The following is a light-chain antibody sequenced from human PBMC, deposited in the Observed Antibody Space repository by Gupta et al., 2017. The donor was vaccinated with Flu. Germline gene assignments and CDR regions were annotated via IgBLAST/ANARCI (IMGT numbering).Light chain of an antibody. CDR2: AAS. Sequence: DIQMTQSPSSLSASVGDRVTITCRASQSISRYLNWYQQKPGKAPKLLIYAASSLKSGVPSRFSGSGSGTDFTLTITSLQPEDFATYYCQQSDSGPLTFGGGTKVEIK. J-gene: IGKJ4*01. CDR3: QQSDSGPLT. CDR1: QSISRY. V-gene: IGKV1-39*01.